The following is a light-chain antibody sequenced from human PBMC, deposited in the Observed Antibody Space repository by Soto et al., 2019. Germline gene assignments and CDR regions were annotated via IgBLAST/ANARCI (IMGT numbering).Light chain of an antibody. CDR3: QQYDGN. CDR1: QNINNW. J-gene: IGKJ3*01. V-gene: IGKV1-5*01. Sequence: DIQLTQSPSTLSASVGDRVTLNCRASQNINNWLAWYQQKPGKAPKVLIYDASSLESGVPSRFSGSGSGTEFTLTISSLQPDDFATYYCQQYDGNFGPGTKVDFK. CDR2: DAS.